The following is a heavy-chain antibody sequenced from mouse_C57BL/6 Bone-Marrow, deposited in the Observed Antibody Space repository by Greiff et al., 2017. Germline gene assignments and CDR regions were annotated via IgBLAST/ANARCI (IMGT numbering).Heavy chain of an antibody. V-gene: IGHV1-47*01. CDR1: GYTFTTYP. Sequence: VQLQQPGAELVKPGASVKMSCKASGYTFTTYPIEWMKQNPGKSLEWIGNFHPSNDDTKYNEKFKGKATLTVEKSSSTAYLQLSRLTSDDSAVYDCARGGNYGRDDFDYGGQGTTRTVSS. CDR3: ARGGNYGRDDFDY. D-gene: IGHD2-1*01. J-gene: IGHJ2*01. CDR2: FHPSNDDT.